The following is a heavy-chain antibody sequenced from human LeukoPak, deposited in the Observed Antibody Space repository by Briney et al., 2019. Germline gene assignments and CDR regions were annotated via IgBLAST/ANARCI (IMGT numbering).Heavy chain of an antibody. D-gene: IGHD3-10*01. CDR2: INPNSGGT. V-gene: IGHV1-2*02. CDR1: GYTFTGYY. CDR3: ARVSMVRGVPYRWFDP. Sequence: ASVKVPCKASGYTFTGYYMHWVRQAPGQGLEWMGWINPNSGGTNYAQKFQGRVTMTRDTSISTAYMELSRLRSDDTAVYYCARVSMVRGVPYRWFDPWGQGTLVTVSS. J-gene: IGHJ5*02.